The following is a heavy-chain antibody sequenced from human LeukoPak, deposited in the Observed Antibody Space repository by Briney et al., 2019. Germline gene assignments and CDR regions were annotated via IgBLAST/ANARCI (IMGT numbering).Heavy chain of an antibody. CDR2: NSSSSSYT. V-gene: IGHV3-11*03. D-gene: IGHD3-9*01. J-gene: IGHJ5*02. Sequence: GGPLSLSCAATGFTFSDYYRSWIRQAPVKCLERISYNSSSSSYTNYADSVKGRFTISRDNAKNSLYLQMNSLRAEDTAVYFCFRAEDGIRDFDWYNWFDPWGQGTLVTVSS. CDR3: FRAEDGIRDFDWYNWFDP. CDR1: GFTFSDYY.